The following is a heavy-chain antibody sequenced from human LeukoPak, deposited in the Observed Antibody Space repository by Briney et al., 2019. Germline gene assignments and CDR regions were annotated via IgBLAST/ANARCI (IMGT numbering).Heavy chain of an antibody. Sequence: PGGSLRLSCAASGFTFSSYGMSWVRQAPGKGLEWVSTISESGGSTFYADSVKGRFTISRDNSKNTLYLQMNSLRAEDTAVYYCAKEVEMATIFDYWGQGTLVTVSS. CDR2: ISESGGST. V-gene: IGHV3-23*01. CDR1: GFTFSSYG. D-gene: IGHD5-24*01. CDR3: AKEVEMATIFDY. J-gene: IGHJ4*02.